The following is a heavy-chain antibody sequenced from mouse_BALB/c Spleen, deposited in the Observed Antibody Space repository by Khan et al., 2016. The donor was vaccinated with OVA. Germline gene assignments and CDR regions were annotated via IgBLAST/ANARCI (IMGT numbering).Heavy chain of an antibody. CDR1: GFSLTSYG. Sequence: QVQLQQPGPGLVQPSQSLSITCTVSGFSLTSYGVHWVRQSPGKGLECLGVIWSVGSTAYNAAFISRLTISKDNSKSQAFFKMNSLQANDTAIYYCARNYDYDEGLAYWGQGTLVTVSA. J-gene: IGHJ3*01. CDR2: IWSVGST. D-gene: IGHD2-4*01. V-gene: IGHV2-2*02. CDR3: ARNYDYDEGLAY.